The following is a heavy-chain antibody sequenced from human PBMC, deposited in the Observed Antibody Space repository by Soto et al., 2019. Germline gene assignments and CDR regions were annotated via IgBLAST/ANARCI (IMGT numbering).Heavy chain of an antibody. J-gene: IGHJ4*02. CDR2: IYYSGSI. Sequence: SETLSLTCTVSGGSISSYYWSWIRQPPGKGLEWIGYIYYSGSINYNPSLKSRVTISVDTSKNQFSLKLSSVTAADTAVYYCARGPSPHYWGQGTLVTVSS. CDR1: GGSISSYY. V-gene: IGHV4-59*01. CDR3: ARGPSPHY.